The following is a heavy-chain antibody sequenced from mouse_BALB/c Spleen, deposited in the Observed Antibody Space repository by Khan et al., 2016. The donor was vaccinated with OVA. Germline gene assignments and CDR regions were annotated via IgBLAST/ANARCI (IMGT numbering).Heavy chain of an antibody. CDR2: IDPLSGGT. D-gene: IGHD2-4*01. V-gene: IGHV1S135*01. CDR3: ARHDCVARFRN. CDR1: GYAFTTYY. J-gene: IGHJ3*01. Sequence: IQLVQSGPELMKPGASVKISCKASGYAFTTYYIHWAMQSHGQSLEWIGYIDPLSGGTTYNQKFQGKATLTVDKSSSTAYIHLSNLTSEDSAVYYCARHDCVARFRNWGQGTLVTVSA.